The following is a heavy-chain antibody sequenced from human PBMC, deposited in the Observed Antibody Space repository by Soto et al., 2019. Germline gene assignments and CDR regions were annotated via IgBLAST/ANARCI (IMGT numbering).Heavy chain of an antibody. V-gene: IGHV3-13*01. CDR2: IGTAGDT. D-gene: IGHD2-8*01. J-gene: IGHJ6*03. Sequence: PGGSLRLSCAASGFTFSSYDMHWVRQATGKGLEWVSAIGTAGDTYYPGSVKGRFTISRENAKNSLYLQMNSLRAGDTAVYYCARGGGCTNGVCEPYYYYYMDVWGKGTTVTVSS. CDR3: ARGGGCTNGVCEPYYYYYMDV. CDR1: GFTFSSYD.